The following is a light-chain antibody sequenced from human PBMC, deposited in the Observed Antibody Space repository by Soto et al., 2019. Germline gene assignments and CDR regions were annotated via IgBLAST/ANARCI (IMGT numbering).Light chain of an antibody. Sequence: DIVMTQTPLSLSVTPGQPASISCKSSQSLLHSDGKTYFYWYLQKPGQPPQLLIYEISNRFSGVPDRFSGSGSGTEFTLTISGLEPEDFAVYYCQQYDSSPPITFGQGTRLEIK. CDR2: EIS. CDR1: QSLLHSDGKTY. CDR3: QQYDSSPPIT. J-gene: IGKJ5*01. V-gene: IGKV2D-29*01.